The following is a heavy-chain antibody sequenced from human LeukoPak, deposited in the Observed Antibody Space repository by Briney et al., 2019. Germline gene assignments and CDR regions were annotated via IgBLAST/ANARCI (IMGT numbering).Heavy chain of an antibody. J-gene: IGHJ3*02. Sequence: SETLSLTCTVSGGSISSYYWSWTRQPPGKGLEWIGYIYYSGSTNYNPSLKSRVTISVDTSKNQFSLKLSSVTAADTAVYYCARDLRLPHYYDSSGYYGGAFDIWGQGTMVTVSS. CDR2: IYYSGST. V-gene: IGHV4-59*01. D-gene: IGHD3-22*01. CDR1: GGSISSYY. CDR3: ARDLRLPHYYDSSGYYGGAFDI.